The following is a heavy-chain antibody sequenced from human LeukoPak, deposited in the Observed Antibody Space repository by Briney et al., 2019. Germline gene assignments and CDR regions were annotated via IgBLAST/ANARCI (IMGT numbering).Heavy chain of an antibody. CDR2: IEGDGSGT. D-gene: IGHD1-1*01. V-gene: IGHV3-23*03. CDR1: GFTFRNYA. CDR3: AKEAWTKGYYYYYYMDV. Sequence: GGSLRLSCGASGFTFRNYAMTWVRQAPGKGLEWVSSIEGDGSGTYYTDSARGRFIVSRDNSKNTLYLQMNSLTAEDAAVYYCAKEAWTKGYYYYYYMDVWGKGTTVTVSS. J-gene: IGHJ6*03.